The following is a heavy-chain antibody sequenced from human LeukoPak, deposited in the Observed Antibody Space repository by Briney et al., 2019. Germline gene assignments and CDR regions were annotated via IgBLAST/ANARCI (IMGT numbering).Heavy chain of an antibody. D-gene: IGHD6-19*01. V-gene: IGHV4-59*08. J-gene: IGHJ4*02. CDR3: ARSPVAVAGTLDY. Sequence: PSETLFLTCTVSGGSISNYYWSWIRQPPGKGLEWIGYIYYSGSTNYNPSLKSRVTISVDTSKKEFSLKLNSVTAADTAAYYCARSPVAVAGTLDYWGQGTLVTVSS. CDR2: IYYSGST. CDR1: GGSISNYY.